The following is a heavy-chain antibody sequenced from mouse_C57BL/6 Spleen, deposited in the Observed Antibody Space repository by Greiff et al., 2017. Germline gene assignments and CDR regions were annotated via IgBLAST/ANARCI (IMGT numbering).Heavy chain of an antibody. CDR3: ASPGSSPFDY. CDR1: GYTFTSYW. J-gene: IGHJ2*01. D-gene: IGHD1-1*01. CDR2: IDPSDSYT. V-gene: IGHV1-50*01. Sequence: QVQLQQPGAELVKPGASVKLSCKASGYTFTSYWMQWVKQRPGQGLEWIGEIDPSDSYTNYNQKFKGKATLTVDTSASTAYMQLSRLTSEDSAVYYCASPGSSPFDYWGQGTTLTVSS.